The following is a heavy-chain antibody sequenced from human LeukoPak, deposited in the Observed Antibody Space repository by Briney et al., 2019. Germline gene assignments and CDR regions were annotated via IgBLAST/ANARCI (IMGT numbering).Heavy chain of an antibody. D-gene: IGHD5-24*01. CDR3: AKAYKSPSPPWY. CDR2: IYSGGYT. CDR1: GFTVSSNY. Sequence: GGSLRLSCAASGFTVSSNYMTWVRQAPGQGLEWVSLIYSGGYTYYADSVEGRFTISRDKSKNTLYLQMNSLRAEDTAVYYCAKAYKSPSPPWYWGQGTLVTVSS. V-gene: IGHV3-66*01. J-gene: IGHJ4*02.